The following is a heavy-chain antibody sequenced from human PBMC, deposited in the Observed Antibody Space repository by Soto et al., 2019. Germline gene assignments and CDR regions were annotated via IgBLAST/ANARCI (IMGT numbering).Heavy chain of an antibody. J-gene: IGHJ4*02. CDR2: IYHSGTT. CDR3: ATCVCTGCYPQWGIQVFDL. CDR1: SFSISSVYY. Sequence: PSETLSLTCAVSSFSISSVYYWGWVRQPPGKGLYWIGSIYHSGTTSYIPSLKSRVTISIDTSKNRFSLPLRSVTGADAAVYXCATCVCTGCYPQWGIQVFDLWSQRYLVTVSS. V-gene: IGHV4-38-2*01. D-gene: IGHD2-2*01.